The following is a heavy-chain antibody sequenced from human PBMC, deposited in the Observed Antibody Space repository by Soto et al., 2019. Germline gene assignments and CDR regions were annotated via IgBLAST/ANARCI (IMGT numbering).Heavy chain of an antibody. D-gene: IGHD5-12*01. CDR1: GGSVSSGSYY. J-gene: IGHJ4*02. CDR3: ARDLGDGYNPYFDY. Sequence: QVQLQESGPGLVKPSETLSLTCTVSGGSVSSGSYYWSWIRQPPGKGLEWIGYIYYSGSTNYNPSLKSRVTISVDTSKNQFSLKRSSVTAADTAVYYCARDLGDGYNPYFDYWGQGTLVTVSS. CDR2: IYYSGST. V-gene: IGHV4-61*01.